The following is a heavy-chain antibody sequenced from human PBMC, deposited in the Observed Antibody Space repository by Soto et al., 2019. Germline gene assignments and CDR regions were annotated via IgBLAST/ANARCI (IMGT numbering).Heavy chain of an antibody. V-gene: IGHV3-30*18. J-gene: IGHJ1*01. CDR1: GFTFSSYG. Sequence: GGSLRLYCAASGFTFSSYGMHWARQATGKGLEWVAIISYDGSNKYYADSVKSRFTISKDNSKNTLYLQMNSLRAEDTAVYYCAKDQAAAGTKYFQHWGQGTLVTVSS. CDR2: ISYDGSNK. D-gene: IGHD6-13*01. CDR3: AKDQAAAGTKYFQH.